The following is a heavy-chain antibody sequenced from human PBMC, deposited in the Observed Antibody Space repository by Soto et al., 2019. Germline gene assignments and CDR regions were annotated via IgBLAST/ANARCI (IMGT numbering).Heavy chain of an antibody. CDR1: GDSVSSNSAA. CDR2: TYYRSKWYN. CDR3: ARGLTSIGFDI. Sequence: SQXLSLTCAISGDSVSSNSAAWNWFRQSPSRGLEWLGRTYYRSKWYNEYATSVKSRITINPDTSKNQVSLQLKSVTPEDTALYYCARGLTSIGFDIWGQGTMVTVSS. V-gene: IGHV6-1*01. D-gene: IGHD3-16*01. J-gene: IGHJ3*02.